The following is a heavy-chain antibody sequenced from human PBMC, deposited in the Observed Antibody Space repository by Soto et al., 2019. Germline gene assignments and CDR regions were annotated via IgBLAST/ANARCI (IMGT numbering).Heavy chain of an antibody. CDR3: ARVPGSGTYYDNRIANDALDI. V-gene: IGHV3-33*01. Sequence: GGSLRLSCAASGFTFSNYGVHWVRQAPGKGLEWVAVIWYDGSSEYYTESVNGRFTISIDNSKNTLYLQMNSLRAEDTAVYYCARVPGSGTYYDNRIANDALDIWAQGTMVPVSS. CDR2: IWYDGSSE. CDR1: GFTFSNYG. D-gene: IGHD3-10*01. J-gene: IGHJ3*02.